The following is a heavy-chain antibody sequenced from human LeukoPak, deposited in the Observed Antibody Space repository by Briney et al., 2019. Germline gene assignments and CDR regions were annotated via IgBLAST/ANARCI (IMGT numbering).Heavy chain of an antibody. Sequence: PSETLSLTCTVSGGSISSGSYYWSWIRQPAGKGLEWIGRIYTSGSTDYNPSLKSRVTISVDTSKNQFSLKLSSVTATDTAVYYCARKGDVWGKGTTGTVSS. J-gene: IGHJ6*04. CDR3: ARKGDV. CDR1: GGSISSGSYY. CDR2: IYTSGST. V-gene: IGHV4-61*02.